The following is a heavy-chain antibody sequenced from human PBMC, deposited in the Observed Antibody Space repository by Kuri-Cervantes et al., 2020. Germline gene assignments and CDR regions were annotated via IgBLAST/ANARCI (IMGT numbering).Heavy chain of an antibody. CDR3: AKSVTMIVVVVNAFDI. CDR2: ISSSSSYI. D-gene: IGHD3-22*01. V-gene: IGHV3-21*04. Sequence: GESLKISCAASGFTFSSYTKNWVRQAPGKGLEWVSSISSSSSYIYYADSMEGRFTISRDNSKNTLYLRMNSLRAEDTAVYYCAKSVTMIVVVVNAFDIWGQGTMVTVSS. CDR1: GFTFSSYT. J-gene: IGHJ3*02.